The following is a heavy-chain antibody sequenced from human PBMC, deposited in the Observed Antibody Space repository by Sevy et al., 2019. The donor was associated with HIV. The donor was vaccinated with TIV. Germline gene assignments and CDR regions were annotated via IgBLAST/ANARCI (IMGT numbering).Heavy chain of an antibody. D-gene: IGHD3-22*01. CDR3: AKEYSSGYS. CDR2: ISGSGGYT. V-gene: IGHV3-23*01. J-gene: IGHJ4*02. Sequence: GGSLRLSCTASGLTFSSYVMSWVRQAPGKGLGWVSTISGSGGYTYGADSVKGRFTISRDNSKNTVYLQMNSLTVEDTAMYYCAKEYSSGYSWGQGILVTVSS. CDR1: GLTFSSYV.